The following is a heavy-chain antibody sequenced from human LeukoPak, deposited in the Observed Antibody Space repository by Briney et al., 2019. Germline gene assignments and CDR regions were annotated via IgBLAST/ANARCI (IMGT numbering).Heavy chain of an antibody. V-gene: IGHV3-48*04. CDR1: GFTFSSYS. CDR3: ARTGYSYGLYCFDY. D-gene: IGHD5-18*01. Sequence: GGSLRLSCVASGFTFSSYSLNWVRQAPGKGLEWVSYISSSSGIVYYADSVKGRSTISRDNAKNSLYLQMNSLRAEDTAVYYCARTGYSYGLYCFDYWGQGTLVTVSS. J-gene: IGHJ4*02. CDR2: ISSSSGIV.